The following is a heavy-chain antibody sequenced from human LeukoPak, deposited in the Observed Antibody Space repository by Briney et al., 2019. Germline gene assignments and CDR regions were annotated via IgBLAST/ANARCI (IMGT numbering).Heavy chain of an antibody. J-gene: IGHJ5*02. D-gene: IGHD6-13*01. CDR3: ARVVGAAGRPLGFDP. V-gene: IGHV4-31*03. CDR1: GGSISSGDYY. Sequence: SQTLSLTCTVSGGSISSGDYYWGWIRQHPGEGLEWFASIYYSGSTYHNPSLKSRVTISVDTSQNQFSLKLSSVTAADTAVYYCARVVGAAGRPLGFDPWGQGTLVTVSS. CDR2: IYYSGST.